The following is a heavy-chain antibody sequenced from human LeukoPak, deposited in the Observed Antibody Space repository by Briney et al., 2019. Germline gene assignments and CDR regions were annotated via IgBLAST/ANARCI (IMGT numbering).Heavy chain of an antibody. CDR1: GFTFSSYS. V-gene: IGHV3-48*01. J-gene: IGHJ4*02. CDR3: ARGWEFDY. CDR2: ISSSSSTI. D-gene: IGHD1-26*01. Sequence: GGSLRLSCAASGFTFSSYSMNWVRQAPGKGLELVSYISSSSSTIYYADSVKGRFTIPRDNAKNSLYLQMNSLRAEDTAVYYCARGWEFDYWGQGTLVTVSS.